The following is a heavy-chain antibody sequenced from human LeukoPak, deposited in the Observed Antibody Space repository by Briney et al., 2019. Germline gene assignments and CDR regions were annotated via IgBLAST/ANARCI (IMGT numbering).Heavy chain of an antibody. D-gene: IGHD2-15*01. CDR3: ARLLGYCSGGSCSYYFDY. Sequence: ASVKVSCKASGYTFTSYYMHWVRQAPGQGLEWMGIINPSGGSTSYAQKFQGRVTMTRDTSTSTVYMELSSLGSEDTAVYYCARLLGYCSGGSCSYYFDYWGQGTLVTVSS. V-gene: IGHV1-46*01. J-gene: IGHJ4*02. CDR1: GYTFTSYY. CDR2: INPSGGST.